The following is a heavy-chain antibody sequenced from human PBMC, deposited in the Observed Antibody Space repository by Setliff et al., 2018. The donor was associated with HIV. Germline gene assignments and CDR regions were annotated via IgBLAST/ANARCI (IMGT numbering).Heavy chain of an antibody. CDR1: GYTFTGYY. Sequence: ASVKVSCKASGYTFTGYYMHWVRQAPGQGPGWLGRINPKSGGTRYAQKFQGRVSMTRDTAISTAYMELSRLRSDDSAVYYCARLPFITIFGVLNGDDGFDIWGQGTMVTVSS. V-gene: IGHV1-2*06. CDR3: ARLPFITIFGVLNGDDGFDI. J-gene: IGHJ3*02. CDR2: INPKSGGT. D-gene: IGHD3-3*01.